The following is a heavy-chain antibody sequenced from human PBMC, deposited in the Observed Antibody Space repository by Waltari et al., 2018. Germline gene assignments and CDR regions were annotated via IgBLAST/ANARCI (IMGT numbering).Heavy chain of an antibody. CDR3: ATAPTVTTGSYYYYGMDV. CDR2: FDPEDGET. J-gene: IGHJ6*02. V-gene: IGHV1-24*01. Sequence: QVQLVQSGAEVKKPGSSVKVSCKASGGTFSSYAISWVRQAPGKGLEWMGGFDPEDGETIYAQKFQGRVTMTEDTSTDTAYMELSSLRSEDTAVYYCATAPTVTTGSYYYYGMDVWGQGTTVTVSS. D-gene: IGHD4-17*01. CDR1: GGTFSSYA.